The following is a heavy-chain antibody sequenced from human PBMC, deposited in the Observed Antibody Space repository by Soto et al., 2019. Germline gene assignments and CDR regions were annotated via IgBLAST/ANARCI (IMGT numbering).Heavy chain of an antibody. CDR2: IYSGGST. CDR3: AREVNSGTYYDY. CDR1: GFTFRDYA. Sequence: GGSLRLSCAASGFTFRDYAMGWVRQTPGRGLEWVSVIYSGGSTYYADSVKGRFTISRHNSKNTLYLQMNSLRAEDTAVYYCAREVNSGTYYDYWGQGTLVTVSS. J-gene: IGHJ4*02. D-gene: IGHD1-26*01. V-gene: IGHV3-53*04.